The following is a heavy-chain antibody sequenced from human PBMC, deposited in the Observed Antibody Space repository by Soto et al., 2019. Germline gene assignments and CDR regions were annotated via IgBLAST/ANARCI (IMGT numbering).Heavy chain of an antibody. Sequence: GGSLRLSCAASGFTFSSYGMHWVRQAPGKGLEWVAVISYDGSNKYYADSVKGRFTISRDNSKNTLYLQMNSLRAEDTAVYYCAKDLHCSSTSCPGPYYYYYGMDVWGQGTTVTVSS. CDR1: GFTFSSYG. D-gene: IGHD2-2*01. J-gene: IGHJ6*02. CDR2: ISYDGSNK. V-gene: IGHV3-30*18. CDR3: AKDLHCSSTSCPGPYYYYYGMDV.